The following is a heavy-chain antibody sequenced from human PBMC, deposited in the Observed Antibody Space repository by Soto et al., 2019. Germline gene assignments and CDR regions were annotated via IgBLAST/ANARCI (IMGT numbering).Heavy chain of an antibody. V-gene: IGHV5-51*01. CDR3: ARQAAAAGSLYYHHGMDV. D-gene: IGHD6-13*01. CDR1: GYSFTSYW. J-gene: IGHJ6*02. CDR2: IYPGDSDT. Sequence: RGASLKISCKGSGYSFTSYWIGWVRQMPGKGLEWMGIIYPGDSDTRYSPSFQGQVTISADKSISTAYLQWSSLKASDTAMYYCARQAAAAGSLYYHHGMDVWGQGTTVTVSS.